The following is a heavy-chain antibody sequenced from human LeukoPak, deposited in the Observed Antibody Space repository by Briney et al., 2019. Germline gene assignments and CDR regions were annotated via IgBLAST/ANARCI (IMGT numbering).Heavy chain of an antibody. D-gene: IGHD5-12*01. CDR1: GGSISSYY. Sequence: SETLSLTCTVSGGSISSYYWSWIRQPPGKGLEWIGYIYYSGCTKYNPSLKTRVTISVDTSKNQFYLRLSSVTAADTAVYYCARHVEREYSGHDGFDYWGQGTLVTVSS. CDR3: ARHVEREYSGHDGFDY. V-gene: IGHV4-59*08. CDR2: IYYSGCT. J-gene: IGHJ4*02.